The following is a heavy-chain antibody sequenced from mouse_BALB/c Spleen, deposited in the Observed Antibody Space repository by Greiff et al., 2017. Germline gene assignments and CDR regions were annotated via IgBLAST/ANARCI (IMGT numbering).Heavy chain of an antibody. D-gene: IGHD2-1*01. Sequence: VQLQQSGPELVKPGASVKISCKASGYSFTGYYMHWVKQSHVKSLEWIGRINPYNGATSYNQNFKDKASLTVDKSSSTAYMELHSLTSEDSAVYYCARVVIYYGNYGAMDYWGQGTSVTVSS. CDR3: ARVVIYYGNYGAMDY. CDR1: GYSFTGYY. J-gene: IGHJ4*01. CDR2: INPYNGAT. V-gene: IGHV1-31*01.